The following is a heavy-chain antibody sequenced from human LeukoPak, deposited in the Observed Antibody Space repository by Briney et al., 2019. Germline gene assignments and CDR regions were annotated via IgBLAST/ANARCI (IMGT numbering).Heavy chain of an antibody. V-gene: IGHV3-30*18. CDR1: GFTFSSYG. CDR2: ISYDGSNK. D-gene: IGHD1-7*01. CDR3: AKDLTGTTDY. J-gene: IGHJ4*02. Sequence: PGGSLRLSCAASGFTFSSYGMHWARQAPGKGLEWVAVISYDGSNKYYADSVKGRFTISRDNSKNTLYLQMNSLRAEDTAVYYCAKDLTGTTDYWGQGTLVTVSS.